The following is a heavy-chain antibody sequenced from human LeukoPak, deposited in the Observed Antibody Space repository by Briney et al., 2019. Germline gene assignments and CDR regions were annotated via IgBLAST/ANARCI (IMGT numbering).Heavy chain of an antibody. V-gene: IGHV3-49*03. CDR3: TRDGSGDYVADY. CDR2: ISSRPFGGTT. D-gene: IGHD4-17*01. Sequence: GGSLRLSCTASEFNFGDYGMSWFRQAPGKGLEWICFISSRPFGGTTEYATSVKGRFTILRDDSQNIAYLDMNNLKSEDTAVYYCTRDGSGDYVADYWGQGTLVTVSS. J-gene: IGHJ4*02. CDR1: EFNFGDYG.